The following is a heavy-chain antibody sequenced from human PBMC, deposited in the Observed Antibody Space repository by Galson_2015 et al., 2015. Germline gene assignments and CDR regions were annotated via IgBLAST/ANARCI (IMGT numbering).Heavy chain of an antibody. CDR1: GHRFTRYW. V-gene: IGHV5-51*01. CDR3: AALGGCCCGSFSSDCYDSSDYDY. J-gene: IGHJ4*02. CDR2: IYPGVSDT. Sequence: QSGAEGKKPGESLRISCKGYGHRFTRYWIGWVRRLPGEGLELMGNIYPGVSDTRFRLSFQGQVTSSVDKSISTADLQWSRLMAWGTAMYYCAALGGCCCGSFSSDCYDSSDYDYWGQGTLVTVSS. D-gene: IGHD3-22*01.